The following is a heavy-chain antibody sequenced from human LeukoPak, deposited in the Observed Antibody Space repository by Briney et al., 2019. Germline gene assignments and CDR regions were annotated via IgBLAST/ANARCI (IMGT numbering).Heavy chain of an antibody. V-gene: IGHV3-23*01. CDR1: GFTFSSYA. CDR2: IDASDGRT. D-gene: IGHD1-26*01. J-gene: IGHJ4*02. CDR3: VKDWQVVGR. Sequence: GGSLRLSCAASGFTFSSYAMTWVRQAPGKGLEWVSVIDASDGRTVYADSVKGRFTISRDNSKNMLYLQMNSLRAEDTAVYYCVKDWQVVGRWGQGTLVAVSS.